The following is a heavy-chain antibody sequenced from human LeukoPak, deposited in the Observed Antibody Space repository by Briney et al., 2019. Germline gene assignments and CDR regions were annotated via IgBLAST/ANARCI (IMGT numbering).Heavy chain of an antibody. CDR1: GGSITNYY. J-gene: IGHJ4*02. D-gene: IGHD5-18*01. CDR2: IYYSGNT. V-gene: IGHV4-59*01. Sequence: PSEALSLTCTVSGGSITNYYWGWIRQPPGEGLEWMGYIYYSGNTKYNPSLKSRVTISADTSKNLFSLKLSSVTAADTAVYYCARAGPGYSYGYTPFSFDSWGQGTLVTVSS. CDR3: ARAGPGYSYGYTPFSFDS.